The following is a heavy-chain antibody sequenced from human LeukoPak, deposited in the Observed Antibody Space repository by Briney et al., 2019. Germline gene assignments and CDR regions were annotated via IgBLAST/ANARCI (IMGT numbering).Heavy chain of an antibody. V-gene: IGHV4-31*03. Sequence: SETLSLTCTVSGGPISSGGYYWSWIRRHPGKGLEWIGYIYYSGSTYYNPSLKSRVTISVDTSKNQFSLKLSSVTAADTAVYYCARVDDSSSLRNWFDPWGQGTLVTVSS. CDR3: ARVDDSSSLRNWFDP. CDR2: IYYSGST. D-gene: IGHD6-13*01. J-gene: IGHJ5*02. CDR1: GGPISSGGYY.